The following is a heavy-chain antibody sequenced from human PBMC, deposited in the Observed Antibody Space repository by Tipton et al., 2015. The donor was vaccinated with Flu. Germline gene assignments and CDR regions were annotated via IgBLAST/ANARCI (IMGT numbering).Heavy chain of an antibody. D-gene: IGHD3-10*01. V-gene: IGHV3-33*01. Sequence: RSLRLSCKASGFDFSVYGMHWVRQAPGKGLEWVAVIWYDGSNIHYADSVKGRFTISRDNSKNTLYLQMNGLRAEDTAVYYCARGRSGSGSYYSALDIWGQGTMVTVSS. CDR2: IWYDGSNI. CDR3: ARGRSGSGSYYSALDI. J-gene: IGHJ3*02. CDR1: GFDFSVYG.